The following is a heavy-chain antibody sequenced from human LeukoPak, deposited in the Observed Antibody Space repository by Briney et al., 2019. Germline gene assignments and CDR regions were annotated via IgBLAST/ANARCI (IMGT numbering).Heavy chain of an antibody. J-gene: IGHJ2*01. CDR1: GFTFSNYA. Sequence: GGSLRLSCAASGFTFSNYAMSWVRRAPGKGLEWFSTVSDKGDATAHADSVKGRFTISRDNAKNTLSLLMNILRAEDTAVYYCARVGPLATRSAGHYYFDLWGRGTLVTVSS. CDR3: ARVGPLATRSAGHYYFDL. V-gene: IGHV3-23*01. D-gene: IGHD3-10*01. CDR2: VSDKGDAT.